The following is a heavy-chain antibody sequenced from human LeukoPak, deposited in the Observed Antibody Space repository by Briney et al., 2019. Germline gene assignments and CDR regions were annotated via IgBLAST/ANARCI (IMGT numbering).Heavy chain of an antibody. V-gene: IGHV1-58*02. CDR2: IVVGSGNT. Sequence: SEKVSCKASGFTFTSSAMQWVRQARGQRREWIGWIVVGSGNTNYAQKFQERVTITRDMSTSTAYMELSSLRSEDTAVYYCAAESHRYYYDSSGYQLLDIWGQGTMVTVSS. D-gene: IGHD3-22*01. CDR3: AAESHRYYYDSSGYQLLDI. CDR1: GFTFTSSA. J-gene: IGHJ3*02.